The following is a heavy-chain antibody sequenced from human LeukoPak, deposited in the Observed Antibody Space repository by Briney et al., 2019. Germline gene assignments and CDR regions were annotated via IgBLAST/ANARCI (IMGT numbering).Heavy chain of an antibody. J-gene: IGHJ4*02. CDR3: ARGGNPKSYQLLLFDY. CDR1: GYTFTGYY. D-gene: IGHD2-2*01. CDR2: INPNSGGT. V-gene: IGHV1-2*02. Sequence: ASVKVSCKASGYTFTGYYMHWVRQAPGQGLEWMGWINPNSGGTNYAQKFQGRVTMTRDTSISTVYMELSRLRSDDTAVYYCARGGNPKSYQLLLFDYWGQGTLVTVSS.